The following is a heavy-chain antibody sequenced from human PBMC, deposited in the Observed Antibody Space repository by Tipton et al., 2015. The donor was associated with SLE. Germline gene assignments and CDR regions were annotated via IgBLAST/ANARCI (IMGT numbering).Heavy chain of an antibody. J-gene: IGHJ6*03. CDR2: IYYSGST. V-gene: IGHV4-59*01. CDR3: AREPRYYYYYMDV. CDR1: GGSISSYY. Sequence: TLSLTCTVSGGSISSYYWSWIRQPPGKGLEWIGYIYYSGSTNYNPSLKSRVTISVDTSKNHFSLKLSSVTAADTAVYYCAREPRYYYYYMDVWGKGTTVTVSS.